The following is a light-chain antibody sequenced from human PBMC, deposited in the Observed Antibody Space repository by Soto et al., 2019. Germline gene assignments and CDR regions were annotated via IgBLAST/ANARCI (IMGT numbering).Light chain of an antibody. V-gene: IGKV3-20*01. Sequence: EIVLTQSPGTLSLSPGERVTLSCRASQSFSSSHLAWYQQKPGQAPRLLIYDTSKRVTGTPDRFSGSVSGTEFTLTVSRLEPEDFAVYFCQDYGGSPLYTFGQGTKLEIK. CDR1: QSFSSSH. CDR3: QDYGGSPLYT. J-gene: IGKJ2*01. CDR2: DTS.